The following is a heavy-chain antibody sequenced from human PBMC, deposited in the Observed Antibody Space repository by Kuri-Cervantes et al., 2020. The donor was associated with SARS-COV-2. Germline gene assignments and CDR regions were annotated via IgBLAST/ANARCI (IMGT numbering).Heavy chain of an antibody. Sequence: GGSLRLSCAASGFTFSSYAMHWVRQAPGKGLEWVAVISYDGSNKYYADSVKGRFTISRDNSKNTLYLQMNSLRAEDTAVYYCAKDHLNVPEWLTGWFDPWGQGTLVTVSS. V-gene: IGHV3-30-3*01. CDR1: GFTFSSYA. CDR2: ISYDGSNK. J-gene: IGHJ5*02. CDR3: AKDHLNVPEWLTGWFDP. D-gene: IGHD3-3*01.